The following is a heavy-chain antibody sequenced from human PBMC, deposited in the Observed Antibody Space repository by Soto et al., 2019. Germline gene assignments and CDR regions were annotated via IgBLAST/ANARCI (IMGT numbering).Heavy chain of an antibody. Sequence: QGYLVQSGAEVKKPGSSVKVSCKALRGTFTNYAFSWVRQAPGQGLEWMGGIIPFFGSGNYAQKFQGRINITADESTSSVYVELTSLRSEDTAVYYCARDRAGYYSHFVYWGQGTLVTVSS. CDR2: IIPFFGSG. V-gene: IGHV1-69*01. CDR3: ARDRAGYYSHFVY. CDR1: RGTFTNYA. J-gene: IGHJ4*02. D-gene: IGHD3-22*01.